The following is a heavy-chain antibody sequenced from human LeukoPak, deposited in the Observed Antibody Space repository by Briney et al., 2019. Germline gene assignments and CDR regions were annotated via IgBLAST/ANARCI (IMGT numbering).Heavy chain of an antibody. J-gene: IGHJ3*02. D-gene: IGHD3-22*01. CDR3: AREHPFSPYYYDSSGYNDAFDI. V-gene: IGHV4-34*01. CDR2: INHSGST. CDR1: GGSFSGYY. Sequence: SETLSLTCAVYGGSFSGYYWSWIRQPPGKGLEWIGEINHSGSTNYNPSLKSRVTISVDTSKNQFSLKLSSVTAADTAVYYCAREHPFSPYYYDSSGYNDAFDIWGQGTMVTVSS.